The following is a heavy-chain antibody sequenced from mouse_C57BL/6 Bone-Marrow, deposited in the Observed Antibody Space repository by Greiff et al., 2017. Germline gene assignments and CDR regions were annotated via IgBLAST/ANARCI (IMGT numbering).Heavy chain of an antibody. CDR1: GFTFSSYG. J-gene: IGHJ3*01. V-gene: IGHV5-6*02. D-gene: IGHD1-1*01. CDR3: AREDYYGSMFAY. CDR2: ISSGGSYT. Sequence: EVKLEESGGDLVKPGGSLKLSCAASGFTFSSYGMSWVRPTPDKRLEWVATISSGGSYTYYPDSVKGRFTISRDNAKNTLYLQMSSLKSEDTAMYYCAREDYYGSMFAYWGQGTLVTVSA.